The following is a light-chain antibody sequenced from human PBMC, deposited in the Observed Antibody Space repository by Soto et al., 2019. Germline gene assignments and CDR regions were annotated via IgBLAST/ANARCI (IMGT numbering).Light chain of an antibody. V-gene: IGKV1-39*01. Sequence: DIQMTQSSSSLSASVGDRVTITCRASQSINSYLNWYQQKPGKAPKLLIYAASRLQTGGPSRFSGSGSGTDFTFTISSLQHEDFATYYCQQSYSGPTFGQGTEV. CDR2: AAS. J-gene: IGKJ1*01. CDR1: QSINSY. CDR3: QQSYSGPT.